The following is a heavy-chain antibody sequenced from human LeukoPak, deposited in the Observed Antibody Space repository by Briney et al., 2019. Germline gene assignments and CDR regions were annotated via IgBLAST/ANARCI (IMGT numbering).Heavy chain of an antibody. CDR1: GFTFSNAW. Sequence: PGGSLRLSCAASGFTFSNAWMSWVRQAPGKGLEWVGRIKSKTDGGTTDYAAPVKGRFTISRHDSKNTLYLQMNSLRAEDTAVYYCARNPLRYCSSTSCSGPWFDPWGQGTLVTVSS. CDR3: ARNPLRYCSSTSCSGPWFDP. J-gene: IGHJ5*02. CDR2: IKSKTDGGTT. D-gene: IGHD2-2*01. V-gene: IGHV3-15*01.